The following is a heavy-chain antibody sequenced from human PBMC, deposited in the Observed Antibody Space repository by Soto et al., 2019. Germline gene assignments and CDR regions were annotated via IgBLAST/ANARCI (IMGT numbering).Heavy chain of an antibody. V-gene: IGHV4-39*01. CDR3: ARLGGYCTTSCYGYYAMDV. Sequence: PETLSLTCTVSGGPISSGSYSWGWIRQPPGKGLEWIGTFYYSGSTNYNPSLKSRVTMSVDTSKNQFSLKVSSVTAADTALYYCARLGGYCTTSCYGYYAMDVWGQGTTVT. CDR2: FYYSGST. J-gene: IGHJ6*02. CDR1: GGPISSGSYS. D-gene: IGHD2-8*01.